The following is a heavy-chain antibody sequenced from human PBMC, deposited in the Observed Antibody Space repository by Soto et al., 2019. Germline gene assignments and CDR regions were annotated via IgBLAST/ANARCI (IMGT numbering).Heavy chain of an antibody. CDR2: TNTGGTT. V-gene: IGHV3-53*02. CDR3: AKGDVFILAV. D-gene: IGHD1-26*01. Sequence: EVQVLATGGGLIQPGGSLRLSCAASGFTVNSNYMSWVRQAPGEGLQWVSITNTGGTTYYADSVKGRFTVSRDNSKNTLYLQMTSLRAEDTAVYYCAKGDVFILAVWGQGTTVSVSS. J-gene: IGHJ6*02. CDR1: GFTVNSNY.